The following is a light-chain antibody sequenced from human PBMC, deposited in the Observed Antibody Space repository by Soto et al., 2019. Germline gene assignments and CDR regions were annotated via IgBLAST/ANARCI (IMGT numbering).Light chain of an antibody. CDR3: QTWDTGIQV. V-gene: IGLV4-69*01. CDR2: VNSDGSH. CDR1: SGHSNYV. Sequence: QLVLTQSPSASASLGASVKLTCTLSSGHSNYVIAWHQQQPEKGPRYLMKVNSDGSHTKGDGIPDRFSGSGSGAERHLTISSLQSEDEADYYCQTWDTGIQVFGGGTKLTVL. J-gene: IGLJ3*02.